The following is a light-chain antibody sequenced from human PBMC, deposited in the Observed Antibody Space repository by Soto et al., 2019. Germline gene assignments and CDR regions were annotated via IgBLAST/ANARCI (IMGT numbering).Light chain of an antibody. Sequence: QSVLTQPPSVSAAPGQKVTISCSGSSSNIGSDSASWYQQLPGTAPKLLIYDNNKRPSGIPDRFSGSKSGTSATLGITGLQTGDEADYYCGTWDSSLSAVVFGGGTKLTVL. J-gene: IGLJ2*01. CDR3: GTWDSSLSAVV. CDR1: SSNIGSDS. V-gene: IGLV1-51*01. CDR2: DNN.